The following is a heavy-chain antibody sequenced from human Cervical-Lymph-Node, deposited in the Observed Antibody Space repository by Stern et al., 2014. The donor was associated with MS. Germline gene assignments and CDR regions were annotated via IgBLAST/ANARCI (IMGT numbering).Heavy chain of an antibody. D-gene: IGHD5-12*01. V-gene: IGHV1-18*01. J-gene: IGHJ3*02. Sequence: QVQLVQSGAEVKKPGASVKVSCTASGYTFTSYGISWVRQAPGQGLEWIGWITAYNGNTNYAQKLQGRVTMTSDTSTGTAYMELRSLRSDDTAVYYCASIVATIWAFDIWGQGTMVTVSS. CDR1: GYTFTSYG. CDR2: ITAYNGNT. CDR3: ASIVATIWAFDI.